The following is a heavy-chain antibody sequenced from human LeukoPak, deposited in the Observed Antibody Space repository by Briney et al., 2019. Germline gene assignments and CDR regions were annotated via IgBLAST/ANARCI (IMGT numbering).Heavy chain of an antibody. D-gene: IGHD3-9*01. Sequence: ASVKVSCKASGYTFTSYYMHWVRQAPGQGLEWMGIINPSGGNTSYAQKFQGRVTMTRDTSTSTVYMELSSLRSEDTAVYYCARGGHYDILTGAILNWFDPWGQGTLVTVSS. CDR3: ARGGHYDILTGAILNWFDP. V-gene: IGHV1-46*01. CDR1: GYTFTSYY. J-gene: IGHJ5*02. CDR2: INPSGGNT.